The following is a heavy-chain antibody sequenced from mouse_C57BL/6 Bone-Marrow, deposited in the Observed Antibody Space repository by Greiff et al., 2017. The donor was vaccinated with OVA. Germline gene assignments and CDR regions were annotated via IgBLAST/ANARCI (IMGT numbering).Heavy chain of an antibody. D-gene: IGHD2-2*01. CDR3: AREAGSFDY. Sequence: EVQLQQSGPELVKPGASVKISCKASGYTFTDYYMNWVKQSHGKSLEWIGDINPNNGGTSYNQKFKGKATLTVDKSSSTAYMELRSLASEDSAVDYCAREAGSFDYWGQGTTLTVSS. CDR1: GYTFTDYY. CDR2: INPNNGGT. J-gene: IGHJ2*01. V-gene: IGHV1-26*01.